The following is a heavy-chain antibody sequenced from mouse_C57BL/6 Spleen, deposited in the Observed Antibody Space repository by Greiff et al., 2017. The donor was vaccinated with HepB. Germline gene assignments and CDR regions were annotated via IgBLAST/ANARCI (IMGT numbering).Heavy chain of an antibody. CDR1: GYTFTSYW. Sequence: QVQLQQPGAELVMPGASVKLSCKASGYTFTSYWMHWVKQRPGQGLEWIGEIDPSDSYTNYTQKFKGKSTLTVDKSSSTAYMQLSSLTSEDSAVYYCARGVITTVVADYAMDYWGQGTSVTVSS. J-gene: IGHJ4*01. CDR3: ARGVITTVVADYAMDY. V-gene: IGHV1-69*01. D-gene: IGHD1-1*01. CDR2: IDPSDSYT.